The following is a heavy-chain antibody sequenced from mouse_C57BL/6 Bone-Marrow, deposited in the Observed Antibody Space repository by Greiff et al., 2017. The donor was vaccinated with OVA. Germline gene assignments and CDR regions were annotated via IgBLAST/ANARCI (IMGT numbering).Heavy chain of an antibody. Sequence: QVQLQQPGAELVMPGASVKLSCKASGYTFTSYWMHWVKQRPGQGLEWIGEIDPSDSYTNYNQKFKGKSTLTVDKSSSTAYMQLSSLTSDDSAVYYCARPLYNYGSSYVCDYWGQGTTLTVSS. CDR1: GYTFTSYW. V-gene: IGHV1-69*01. D-gene: IGHD1-1*01. CDR3: ARPLYNYGSSYVCDY. CDR2: IDPSDSYT. J-gene: IGHJ2*01.